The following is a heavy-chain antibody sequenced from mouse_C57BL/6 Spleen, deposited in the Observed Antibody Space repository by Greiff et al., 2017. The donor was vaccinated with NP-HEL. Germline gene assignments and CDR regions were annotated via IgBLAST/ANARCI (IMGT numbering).Heavy chain of an antibody. CDR1: GFTFSSYA. J-gene: IGHJ4*01. Sequence: EVQRVESGGGLVKPGGSLKLSCAASGFTFSSYAMSWVRQTPEKRLEWVATISDGGSYTYYPDNVKGRFTISRDNAKNNLYLQMSHLKSEDTAMYYCARDNYYDYDYYAMDYWGQRTSVTVSS. V-gene: IGHV5-4*01. CDR2: ISDGGSYT. D-gene: IGHD2-4*01. CDR3: ARDNYYDYDYYAMDY.